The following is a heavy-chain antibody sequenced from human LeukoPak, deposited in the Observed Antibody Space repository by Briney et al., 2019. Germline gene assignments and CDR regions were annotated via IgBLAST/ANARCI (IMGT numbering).Heavy chain of an antibody. CDR3: ARDRYDILTGYNPLGAFDM. Sequence: GGSLRLSCAASGFTLSKYWMHWVRQAPGKGPVWVSRMNSGGSSTTYADSAEGRFTISRDNAKNTLYLQMNSLRAEDTAVYYCARDRYDILTGYNPLGAFDMWGQGTMVTVSS. CDR1: GFTLSKYW. V-gene: IGHV3-74*01. J-gene: IGHJ3*02. CDR2: MNSGGSST. D-gene: IGHD3-9*01.